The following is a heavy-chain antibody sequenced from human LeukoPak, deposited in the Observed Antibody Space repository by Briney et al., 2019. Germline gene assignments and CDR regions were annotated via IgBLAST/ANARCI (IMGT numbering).Heavy chain of an antibody. V-gene: IGHV3-23*02. J-gene: IGHJ4*02. CDR2: ISASGGDT. D-gene: IGHD2-21*02. CDR1: GFTFSSYS. CDR3: TKDPHAVVTPRLY. Sequence: PGGSLRLSCAASGFTFSSYSMNWVRQAPGKGLEWVSSISASGGDTYYVDSVMGRFTISRDNSKNTLYLQMNSLRAEDTAIYYCTKDPHAVVTPRLYWGQGILVTVSS.